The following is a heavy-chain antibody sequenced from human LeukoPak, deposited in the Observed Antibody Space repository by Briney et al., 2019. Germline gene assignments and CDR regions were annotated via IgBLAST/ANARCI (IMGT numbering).Heavy chain of an antibody. Sequence: SGPTLVKPTQTLTLTCTFSGFSLSTSGVGVGWIRQPPGKALEWLALIYWDDDKLYSPSLKSRLTITKDTSKNQVVLTMTNMDPVDTATYYCAHSKTAAAAVYYFDYWGQGTLVTVSS. CDR1: GFSLSTSGVG. CDR2: IYWDDDK. CDR3: AHSKTAAAAVYYFDY. J-gene: IGHJ4*02. V-gene: IGHV2-5*02. D-gene: IGHD6-13*01.